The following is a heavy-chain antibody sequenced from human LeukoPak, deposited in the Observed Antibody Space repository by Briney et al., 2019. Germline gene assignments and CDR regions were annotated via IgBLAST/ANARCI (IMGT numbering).Heavy chain of an antibody. CDR1: VYTFTSYG. CDR3: ARDGDCSGGSCYSYYYYGMDV. Sequence: ASVKVSCKASVYTFTSYGISWVRQAPGQGLEWMGWISAYNGNTNYAQKLQGRVTMTTDTSTSTAYMELRSLRSDDTAVYYCARDGDCSGGSCYSYYYYGMDVWGQGTTVTVSS. D-gene: IGHD2-15*01. V-gene: IGHV1-18*01. CDR2: ISAYNGNT. J-gene: IGHJ6*02.